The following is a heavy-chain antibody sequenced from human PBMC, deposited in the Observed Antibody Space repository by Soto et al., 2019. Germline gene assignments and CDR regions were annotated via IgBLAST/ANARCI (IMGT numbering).Heavy chain of an antibody. Sequence: SVKVSCKASGGTFRSYTISWVRQAPGQGLEWMGRIIPILGIANYAQKFQGRVTMTADKSTSTAYMELSSLRSEDTAIYYCASSYGSGYRAFDYWGQGALVTVSS. CDR1: GGTFRSYT. V-gene: IGHV1-69*02. CDR3: ASSYGSGYRAFDY. J-gene: IGHJ4*02. CDR2: IIPILGIA. D-gene: IGHD3-10*01.